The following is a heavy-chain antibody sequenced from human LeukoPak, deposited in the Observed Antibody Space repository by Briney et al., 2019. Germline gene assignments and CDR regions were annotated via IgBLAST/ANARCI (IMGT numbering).Heavy chain of an antibody. CDR1: GFTFSRHE. D-gene: IGHD3-10*01. CDR2: INSRGDTI. V-gene: IGHV3-48*03. J-gene: IGHJ6*03. Sequence: GGSLRLSCGASGFTFSRHEMNWVRQAPGKGLEWVSYINSRGDTIYYADSVKGRFTISRDNARSSLFLQMNSLTAEDTAVYYCARENTGSAYYNLDVWGQGTTVIVSS. CDR3: ARENTGSAYYNLDV.